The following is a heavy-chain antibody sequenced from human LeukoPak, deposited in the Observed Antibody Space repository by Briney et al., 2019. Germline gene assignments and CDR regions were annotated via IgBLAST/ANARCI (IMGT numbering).Heavy chain of an antibody. J-gene: IGHJ4*02. CDR3: ARDQGSADY. CDR1: GFDFDDHG. V-gene: IGHV3-20*04. CDR2: INGNGGST. Sequence: PGGSLRLSCAASGFDFDDHGMTWVRQAPGKGLEWVSGINGNGGSTGYADSVRGRFIISRDNAKNYVHLQVDSLRAEDTAVYYCARDQGSADYWGQGTLVTVSS.